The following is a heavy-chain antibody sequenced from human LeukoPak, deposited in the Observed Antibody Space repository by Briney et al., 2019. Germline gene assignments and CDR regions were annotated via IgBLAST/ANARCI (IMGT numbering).Heavy chain of an antibody. Sequence: PSETLSLTCTVSGGSISSYYWSWIRQPPGKGLEWIGYIYYSGSTNYNPSLKSRVTISVDTSKNQFSLKLSSVTAADTAVYYCARVGSLGSPFWSGYPYYFDYWGQGTLVTVSS. V-gene: IGHV4-59*01. J-gene: IGHJ4*02. CDR1: GGSISSYY. CDR3: ARVGSLGSPFWSGYPYYFDY. CDR2: IYYSGST. D-gene: IGHD3-3*01.